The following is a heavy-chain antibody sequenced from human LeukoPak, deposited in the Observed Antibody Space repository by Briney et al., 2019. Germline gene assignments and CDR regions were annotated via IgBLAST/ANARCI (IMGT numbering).Heavy chain of an antibody. CDR3: TRESGAFSPFGF. D-gene: IGHD1-26*01. Sequence: SETLSLTCAVSGGSITTTNWWSWVRQPPGKGLEWIGEVHLSGATNYNLSLESRVSMSIDKSKNHLSLEVTSVTAADTAIYYCTRESGAFSPFGFWGQGALVTVTS. CDR2: VHLSGAT. CDR1: GGSITTTNW. V-gene: IGHV4-4*02. J-gene: IGHJ4*02.